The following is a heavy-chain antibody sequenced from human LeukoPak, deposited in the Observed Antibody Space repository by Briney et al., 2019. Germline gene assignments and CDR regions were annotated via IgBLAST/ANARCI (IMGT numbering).Heavy chain of an antibody. D-gene: IGHD3-3*01. CDR2: IYYSGST. V-gene: IGHV4-59*01. CDR1: GGSISSYY. CDR3: ARAPHYDFWSGYYLIGAFDI. Sequence: SSETLSLTCTVSGGSISSYYWSWIRQPPGKGLEWIGYIYYSGSTNYNPSLKSRVTISVDTSKNQFSLKLSSVTAADTAVYYCARAPHYDFWSGYYLIGAFDIWGQGTMVTVSS. J-gene: IGHJ3*02.